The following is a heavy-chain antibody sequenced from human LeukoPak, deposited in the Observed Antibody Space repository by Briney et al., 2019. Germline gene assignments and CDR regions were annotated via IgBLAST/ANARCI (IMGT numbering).Heavy chain of an antibody. V-gene: IGHV1-2*02. CDR1: GYTFIGHY. CDR2: INPFTRYT. D-gene: IGHD3-10*01. Sequence: GASVKVSCKASGYTFIGHYMHWVRQAPGQGLEWMGCINPFTRYTNYAQTFQGRVTMTTDTSISTAYMEMSRLRSDDTAVYYCASWAGGLWGVPLYDYWGQGSLVTVSS. J-gene: IGHJ4*02. CDR3: ASWAGGLWGVPLYDY.